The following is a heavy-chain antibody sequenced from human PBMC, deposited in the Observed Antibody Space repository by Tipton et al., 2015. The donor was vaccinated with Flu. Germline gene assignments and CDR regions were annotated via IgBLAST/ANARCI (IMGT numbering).Heavy chain of an antibody. J-gene: IGHJ6*02. CDR3: ARGDIIEGPITMGRDPYHYFGMDV. CDR2: IYSSGRI. D-gene: IGHD3-10*01. CDR1: GGSISSRSHH. V-gene: IGHV4-31*03. Sequence: TLSLTCSISGGSISSRSHHWSWIRQHPGRGLEWLGYIYSSGRIDYNPSLKSRLTMSVDTSKNQLSLRLTSVTAADTAVYFCARGDIIEGPITMGRDPYHYFGMDVWGQGTTVTVSS.